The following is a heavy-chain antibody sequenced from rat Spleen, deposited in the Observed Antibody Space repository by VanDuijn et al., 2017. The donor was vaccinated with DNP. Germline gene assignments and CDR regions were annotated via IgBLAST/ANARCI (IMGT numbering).Heavy chain of an antibody. D-gene: IGHD1-4*01. Sequence: QVQLKESGPGLVQPSQTLSLTCTVSGFSLTSYHVHWVRQPPGKGLQWMGRIKNGGNKDYNPALKSRLNINRDTSKSQVFLKMNSLQTEDTAMYFCARLRVSDNFDYWGQGVMVTVSS. V-gene: IGHV2-27*01. CDR1: GFSLTSYH. CDR2: IKNGGNK. J-gene: IGHJ2*01. CDR3: ARLRVSDNFDY.